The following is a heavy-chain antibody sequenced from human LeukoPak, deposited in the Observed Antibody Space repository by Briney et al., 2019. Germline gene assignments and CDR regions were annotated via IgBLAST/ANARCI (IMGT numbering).Heavy chain of an antibody. CDR3: AKDGGLLEWLSLYYFDY. Sequence: PGGSLRLSCAASGFTFSSYAMSWVRQAPGKGLEWVSAISGSGGSTYYADSVKGRFTISRDNSKNTLYLQMNSLRAEDTAVYYCAKDGGLLEWLSLYYFDYWGQGTQATVSS. J-gene: IGHJ4*02. CDR2: ISGSGGST. D-gene: IGHD3-3*01. V-gene: IGHV3-23*01. CDR1: GFTFSSYA.